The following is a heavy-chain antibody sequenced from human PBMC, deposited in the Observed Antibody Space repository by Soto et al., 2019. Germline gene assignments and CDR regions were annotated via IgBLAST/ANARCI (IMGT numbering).Heavy chain of an antibody. CDR3: ARDGTRYGPLDH. J-gene: IGHJ5*02. Sequence: PSETLSLTCTVSGGSISISSYYWSWIRQPAGKGLEWIGRIYTSGTTTYNLSLKSRVTMSIDASKNQFSLKLSSVTAADTAVYYCARDGTRYGPLDHWGQGTLVTVSS. D-gene: IGHD1-7*01. CDR1: GGSISISSYY. CDR2: IYTSGTT. V-gene: IGHV4-61*02.